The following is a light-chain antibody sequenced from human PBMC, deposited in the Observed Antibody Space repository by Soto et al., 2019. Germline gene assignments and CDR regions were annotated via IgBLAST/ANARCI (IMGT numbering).Light chain of an antibody. V-gene: IGLV2-14*01. CDR1: SSDIGGYNY. CDR2: EVS. J-gene: IGLJ1*01. CDR3: SSYTSSSTYV. Sequence: QSALTQPASVSGSPGQWITISCTGTSSDIGGYNYVSWYQQYPGKAPKVIIYEVSSRPSGVSDRFSGSKSGNTASLTISGLQAEDEADYYCSSYTSSSTYVFGTGTKLTVL.